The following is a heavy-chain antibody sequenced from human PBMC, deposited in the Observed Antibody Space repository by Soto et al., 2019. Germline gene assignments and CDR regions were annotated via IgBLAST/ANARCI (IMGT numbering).Heavy chain of an antibody. V-gene: IGHV1-69*13. J-gene: IGHJ5*02. Sequence: ASVKVSCKASGGTFSSYAISWVRQAPGQGLEWMGGIIPIFGTANYAQKFQGRVTITADESTSTAYMELSSLRSEDTAVYYCARLIAARARPTPGDWFDPWGQGTLVTVSS. CDR1: GGTFSSYA. D-gene: IGHD6-6*01. CDR2: IIPIFGTA. CDR3: ARLIAARARPTPGDWFDP.